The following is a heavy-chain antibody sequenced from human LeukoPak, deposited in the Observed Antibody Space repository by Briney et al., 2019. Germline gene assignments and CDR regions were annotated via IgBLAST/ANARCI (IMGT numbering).Heavy chain of an antibody. D-gene: IGHD2-8*01. CDR3: VRALLGTYAIDY. Sequence: GGSLRLSCAASGFTFSSYSMIWVRQAPGKGLEWVSSISSSSGYIYYADSVKGRFTISRDNAKNSLYLQMSSLRVEDTAVYYCVRALLGTYAIDYWGQGTLVTVSS. CDR1: GFTFSSYS. V-gene: IGHV3-21*01. J-gene: IGHJ4*02. CDR2: ISSSSGYI.